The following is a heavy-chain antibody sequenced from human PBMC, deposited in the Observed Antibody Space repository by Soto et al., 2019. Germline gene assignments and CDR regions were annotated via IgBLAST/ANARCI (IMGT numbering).Heavy chain of an antibody. CDR2: IYYSGST. J-gene: IGHJ4*02. Sequence: SETLSLTCTVSGGSISSYYWSWIRQPPGKGLEWIGYIYYSGSTNYNPSLKSRVTISVDTSKNQFSLKLSSVTAADTAVYYCARVRYGDYFYFDYWGQGTLVTVSS. D-gene: IGHD4-17*01. CDR3: ARVRYGDYFYFDY. V-gene: IGHV4-59*01. CDR1: GGSISSYY.